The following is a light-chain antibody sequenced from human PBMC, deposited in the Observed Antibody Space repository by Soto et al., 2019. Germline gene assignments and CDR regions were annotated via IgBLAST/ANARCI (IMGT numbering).Light chain of an antibody. CDR2: WVS. CDR3: EQYYSTLAHT. V-gene: IGKV4-1*01. J-gene: IGKJ4*02. Sequence: DIVMTQSPDSLAVSLGERATINCKSSQSVLYSSNTKNYLAWYQQKPGQPPKLLIYWVSTRESGVPDRFSGSGSGTDVTLTISSLQSEDVAVYYCEQYYSTLAHTCGGGIKVEIK. CDR1: QSVLYSSNTKNY.